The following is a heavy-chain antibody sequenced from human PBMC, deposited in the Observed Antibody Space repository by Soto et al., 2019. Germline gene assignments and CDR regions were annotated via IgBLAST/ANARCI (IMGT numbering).Heavy chain of an antibody. J-gene: IGHJ4*02. V-gene: IGHV1-8*01. CDR2: MNPNSGNT. D-gene: IGHD3-3*01. CDR3: ARAGYDFWRGFPTSDLDY. CDR1: GYTFTSYD. Sequence: QVQLVQSGAEVKKPGASVKVSCKASGYTFTSYDINWVRQATGQGLEWMGGMNPNSGNTGYAQKFQGRVTMTRNTSIREAYMEQSSRGSEDPAVYYCARAGYDFWRGFPTSDLDYGGQGTLVTVST.